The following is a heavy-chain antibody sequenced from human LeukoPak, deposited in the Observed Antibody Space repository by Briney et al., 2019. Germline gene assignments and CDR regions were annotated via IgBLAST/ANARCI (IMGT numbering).Heavy chain of an antibody. CDR3: ARRGYYDTSGYLFDY. CDR1: GFIFSRYE. D-gene: IGHD3-22*01. CDR2: IDTSGSIV. Sequence: QSGGSLRLSRVASGFIFSRYEMNWVRQAPGKGLEWVSYIDTSGSIVHYADSVKGRFTISRDNARNSLYLQMNSLRAEDTAVYYCARRGYYDTSGYLFDYWGQGTLVTVSS. V-gene: IGHV3-48*03. J-gene: IGHJ4*02.